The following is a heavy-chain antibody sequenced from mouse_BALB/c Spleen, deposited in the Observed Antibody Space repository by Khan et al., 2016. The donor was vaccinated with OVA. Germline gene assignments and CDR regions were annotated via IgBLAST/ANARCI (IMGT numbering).Heavy chain of an antibody. J-gene: IGHJ2*01. Sequence: EVQLQESGPGLVKPSQSLSLTCTVTGYSITSDYACNWIRQFPGNKLEWMGYISYSGNTKYNPSLKSRVTITRDTSKNQFFLQLNSVTIEDTATDYCASIYGGDFDYWGQGTTLTVSS. CDR2: ISYSGNT. D-gene: IGHD1-1*01. V-gene: IGHV3-2*02. CDR1: GYSITSDYA. CDR3: ASIYGGDFDY.